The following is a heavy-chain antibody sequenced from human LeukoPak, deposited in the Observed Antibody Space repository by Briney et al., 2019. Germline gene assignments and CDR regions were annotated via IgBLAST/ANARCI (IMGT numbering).Heavy chain of an antibody. J-gene: IGHJ4*02. Sequence: GGSLRLSCAASGFTFRSYAMHWVRQAPGKGLEWVAVISYDGSNKYYADSVKGRFTISRDNSKNTLYLQMNSLRAEDTAVYYCARGWFGELWGQGTLVTVSS. CDR1: GFTFRSYA. CDR2: ISYDGSNK. CDR3: ARGWFGEL. V-gene: IGHV3-30*04. D-gene: IGHD3-10*01.